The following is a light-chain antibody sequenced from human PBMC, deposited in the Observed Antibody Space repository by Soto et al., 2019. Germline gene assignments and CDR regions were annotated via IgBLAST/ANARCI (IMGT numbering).Light chain of an antibody. V-gene: IGKV3-20*01. Sequence: EIVLTQSPGTLSLSPGERATLSCRASQSVSSSYLAWYQQKPGQAPRLLIYGASSRATGIPDRFSGSGSGTDFTLTISRLEPEDFAVYYCQQYGSSPLLHTCGQGTKLEIK. CDR3: QQYGSSPLLHT. J-gene: IGKJ2*01. CDR1: QSVSSSY. CDR2: GAS.